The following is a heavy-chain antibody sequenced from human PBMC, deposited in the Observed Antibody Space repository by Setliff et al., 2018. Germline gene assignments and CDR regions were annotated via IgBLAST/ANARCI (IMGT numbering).Heavy chain of an antibody. D-gene: IGHD3-22*01. J-gene: IGHJ6*03. CDR1: GYNFITLG. CDR3: AREGRRYYDSSGYYYDPYYYYYMDV. V-gene: IGHV1-18*01. CDR2: ISAYNDNT. Sequence: ASVKVSCKTSGYNFITLGINWVRQAPGQGLEWMGWISAYNDNTNYAQKVQGRVTMTTDTSTSTAYMELRSLTSDDTAVYYCAREGRRYYDSSGYYYDPYYYYYMDVWGKGTTVTVSS.